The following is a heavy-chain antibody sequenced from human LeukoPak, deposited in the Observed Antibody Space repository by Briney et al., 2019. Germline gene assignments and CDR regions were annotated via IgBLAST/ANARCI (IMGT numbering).Heavy chain of an antibody. Sequence: GGSLRLSCAASGFTFSSYEMNWVRQAPGKGLEWVSYISSSGSTIYYADSVKGRFTISRDNAKNTLYLQMNSLRAEDTAVYYCAKDLSGTLTYWGQGTLVTVSS. J-gene: IGHJ4*02. D-gene: IGHD1-26*01. CDR2: ISSSGSTI. V-gene: IGHV3-48*03. CDR1: GFTFSSYE. CDR3: AKDLSGTLTY.